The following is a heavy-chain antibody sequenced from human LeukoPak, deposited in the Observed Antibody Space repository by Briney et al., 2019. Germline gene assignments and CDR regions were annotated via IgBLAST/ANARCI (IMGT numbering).Heavy chain of an antibody. V-gene: IGHV4-39*02. D-gene: IGHD2/OR15-2a*01. CDR3: ARGEPSRSKYWWYFDL. CDR1: GGSITSGTNY. CDR2: IYHARTT. J-gene: IGHJ2*01. Sequence: SETLSLTCTVSGGSITSGTNYCDWIRHPPGKGLEWIGCIYHARTTNNSPSLMARSTASFDTSKTHVSLKLRAVTAADTAVYYCARGEPSRSKYWWYFDLWGRGTLVTVSS.